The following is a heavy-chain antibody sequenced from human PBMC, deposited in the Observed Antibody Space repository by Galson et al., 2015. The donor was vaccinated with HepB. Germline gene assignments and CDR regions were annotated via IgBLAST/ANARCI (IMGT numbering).Heavy chain of an antibody. CDR3: AHRRITIFEQSDYFDY. Sequence: PALVKPTQTLTLTCTFSGFSLSTSGVGVGWIRQPPGKALEWLALIYWDDDKRYSPSLKSRLTITKDTSKNQVVLTMTNMDPVDTATYYCAHRRITIFEQSDYFDYWGQGTLVTVSS. CDR1: GFSLSTSGVG. V-gene: IGHV2-5*02. D-gene: IGHD3-3*01. CDR2: IYWDDDK. J-gene: IGHJ4*02.